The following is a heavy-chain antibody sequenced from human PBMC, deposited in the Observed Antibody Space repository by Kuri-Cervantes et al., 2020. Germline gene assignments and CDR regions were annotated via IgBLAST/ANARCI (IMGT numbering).Heavy chain of an antibody. Sequence: GGSLRLSCAASGFTFSSYSMNWVRQAPGKGLEWVSVIYSGGSTYYADSVKGRFTISRDNSKNTLYLQMNSLRAEDTAVYYCARDGAGNGAFDIWGQGTMVTVSS. CDR2: IYSGGST. D-gene: IGHD6-19*01. V-gene: IGHV3-53*01. J-gene: IGHJ3*02. CDR3: ARDGAGNGAFDI. CDR1: GFTFSSYS.